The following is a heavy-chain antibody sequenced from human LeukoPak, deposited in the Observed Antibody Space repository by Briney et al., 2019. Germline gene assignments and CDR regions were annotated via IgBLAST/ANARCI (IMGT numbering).Heavy chain of an antibody. CDR2: ISYDGSNK. CDR3: AKVGYSGYDFHHLGY. D-gene: IGHD5-12*01. J-gene: IGHJ4*02. V-gene: IGHV3-30*18. Sequence: GGSLRLSCAASGFTFSSYGMHWVRQAPGKGLEWVAVISYDGSNKYYADSVKGRFTISRDNSKNTLYLQMNSLRAEDTAVYYCAKVGYSGYDFHHLGYWGQGTLVTVSS. CDR1: GFTFSSYG.